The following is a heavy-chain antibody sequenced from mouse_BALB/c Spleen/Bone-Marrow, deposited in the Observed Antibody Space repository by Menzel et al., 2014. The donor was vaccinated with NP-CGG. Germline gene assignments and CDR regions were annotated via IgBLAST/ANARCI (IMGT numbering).Heavy chain of an antibody. CDR1: GFSLTGYG. CDR2: IWGGGTT. V-gene: IGHV2-6-7*01. Sequence: VKLMESGPGLVSPSQPLSITCTALGFSLTGYGVNWFRQPPGKGLDWLGMIWGGGTTNYNSAIKSELSISKDNSKSQVFLKMNRLQTDGTARYYWARGTEVAVYAMDYRGQGTSVTV. D-gene: IGHD1-1*01. J-gene: IGHJ4*01. CDR3: ARGTEVAVYAMDY.